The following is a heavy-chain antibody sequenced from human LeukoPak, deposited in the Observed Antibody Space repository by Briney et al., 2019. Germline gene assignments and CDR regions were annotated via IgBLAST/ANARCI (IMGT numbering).Heavy chain of an antibody. CDR2: ISYDGSNK. V-gene: IGHV3-30*03. Sequence: PGGSLRLSCAASGFTFDDYGMSWVRQAPGKGLEWVAVISYDGSNKYYADSVKGRFTISRDNSKNTLYLQMNSLRAEDTAVYYCIRLDFGTSPFDYWGQGTLVTVSS. J-gene: IGHJ4*02. CDR1: GFTFDDYG. CDR3: IRLDFGTSPFDY. D-gene: IGHD3-10*01.